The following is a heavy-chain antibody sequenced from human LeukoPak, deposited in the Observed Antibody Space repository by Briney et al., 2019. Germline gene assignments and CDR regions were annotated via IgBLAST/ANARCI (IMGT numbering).Heavy chain of an antibody. J-gene: IGHJ4*02. D-gene: IGHD4-17*01. V-gene: IGHV3-23*01. CDR1: GFTFSSYA. CDR3: PHTTGSSDY. CDR2: ISGSGGGT. Sequence: PGGSLRLSCAASGFTFSSYALNWVRQAPGKGLEWVSGISGSGGGTYYADSVKGRFTISRDNSKNTLYLQMNSLRAEDTAVYYCPHTTGSSDYWGRGTLVTVSS.